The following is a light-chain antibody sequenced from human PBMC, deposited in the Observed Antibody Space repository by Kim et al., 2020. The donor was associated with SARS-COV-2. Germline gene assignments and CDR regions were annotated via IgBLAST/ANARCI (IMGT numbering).Light chain of an antibody. Sequence: SPGERATLSCWASQSVSINLAWYPQKPGQAPRLLIYDASTRATGVPARFSGSGSGTEFTLTISSLQSEDFAVYYCQQYDVWPPITFGQGTRLEIK. CDR2: DAS. J-gene: IGKJ5*01. CDR1: QSVSIN. V-gene: IGKV3-15*01. CDR3: QQYDVWPPIT.